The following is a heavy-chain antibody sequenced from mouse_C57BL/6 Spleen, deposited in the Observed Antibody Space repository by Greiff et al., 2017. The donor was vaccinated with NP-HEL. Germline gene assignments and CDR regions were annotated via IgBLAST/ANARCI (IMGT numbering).Heavy chain of an antibody. CDR3: AQTAQATIAY. V-gene: IGHV1-82*01. J-gene: IGHJ3*01. D-gene: IGHD3-2*02. Sequence: QVQLKESGPELVKPGASVKISCKASGYAFSSSWMNWVKQRPGKGLEWIGRIYPGDGDTNYNGKFKGKATLTADKSSSTAYMQLSSLTSEDSAVYFCAQTAQATIAYWGQGTLVTVSA. CDR1: GYAFSSSW. CDR2: IYPGDGDT.